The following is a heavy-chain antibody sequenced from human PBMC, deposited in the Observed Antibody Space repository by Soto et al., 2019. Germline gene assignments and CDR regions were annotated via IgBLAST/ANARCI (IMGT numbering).Heavy chain of an antibody. J-gene: IGHJ6*02. CDR2: IYHSGST. CDR1: GGSISSGGYS. Sequence: LSLTCAVSGGSISSGGYSWSWIRQPPGKGLEWIGYIYHSGSTYYNPSLKSRVTISVDRSKNQFSLKLSSVTAADTAVYYCARVNYDFWSGFYYGMDVWGQGTTVTVSS. CDR3: ARVNYDFWSGFYYGMDV. D-gene: IGHD3-3*01. V-gene: IGHV4-30-2*01.